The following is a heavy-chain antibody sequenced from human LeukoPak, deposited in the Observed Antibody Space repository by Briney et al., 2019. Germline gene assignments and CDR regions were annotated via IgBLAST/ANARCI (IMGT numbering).Heavy chain of an antibody. D-gene: IGHD5-18*01. CDR3: ARDNTAMGINWFDP. V-gene: IGHV3-66*01. CDR1: GFTVSSNY. J-gene: IGHJ5*02. Sequence: GESLRLSCAASGFTVSSNYMSWVRQAPGKVLEWLSVIYSGGSTYYADSVKGRFTISRDNSKNTLYLQMNSLRAEDTAVYYCARDNTAMGINWFDPWGQGTLVTVSS. CDR2: IYSGGST.